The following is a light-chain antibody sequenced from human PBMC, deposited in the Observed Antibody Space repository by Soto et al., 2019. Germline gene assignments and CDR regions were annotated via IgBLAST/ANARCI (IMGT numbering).Light chain of an antibody. V-gene: IGKV1-39*01. CDR2: AAS. J-gene: IGKJ5*01. CDR3: QQSYSTPPIA. Sequence: DIQMTQSPSSLSASVGDRVTVTGLGSQSISSYLNWYQQKPGKAPKLLIYAASSLQSGVPSRFSGSRSGTDFTLTTSSLQPEDFATYYCQQSYSTPPIAFGQGTRLEIK. CDR1: QSISSY.